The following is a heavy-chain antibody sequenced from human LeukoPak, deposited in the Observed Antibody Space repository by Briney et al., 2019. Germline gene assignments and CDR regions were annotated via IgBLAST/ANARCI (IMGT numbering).Heavy chain of an antibody. V-gene: IGHV4-38-2*02. CDR1: GYSIRSGDY. CDR2: IYHSGST. Sequence: PSETLSLTCTVSGYSIRSGDYWGWIRQPPGKGLEWIGNIYHSGSTYYNPSLKSRVIISVDTSKNHFSLKLSSVTAADTAVYYCARDRYYYDSSGYYSADALDIWGQGTMVTVSS. CDR3: ARDRYYYDSSGYYSADALDI. D-gene: IGHD3-22*01. J-gene: IGHJ3*02.